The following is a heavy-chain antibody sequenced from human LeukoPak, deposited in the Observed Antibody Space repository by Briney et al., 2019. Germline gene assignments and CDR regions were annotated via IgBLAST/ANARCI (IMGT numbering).Heavy chain of an antibody. Sequence: GGSLRLSCAASGFIFSSYWMHWVRQAPGKGLVWVSRIDSDGSTTRYADSVKGRFTISRDNAKNTLYLQMNSLRAEDTAVYYCTRVAAAGSPFDYWGQGTLVTVSS. CDR3: TRVAAAGSPFDY. J-gene: IGHJ4*02. CDR1: GFIFSSYW. CDR2: IDSDGSTT. V-gene: IGHV3-74*01. D-gene: IGHD6-13*01.